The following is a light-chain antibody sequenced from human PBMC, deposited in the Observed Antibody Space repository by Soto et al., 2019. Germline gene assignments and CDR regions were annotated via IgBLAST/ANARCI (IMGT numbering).Light chain of an antibody. J-gene: IGLJ1*01. CDR3: SSYTRSSTNYV. V-gene: IGLV2-14*03. CDR2: DVS. CDR1: SIDVGGYNY. Sequence: QSVLTQPVSVSGAPVQSITISCTGTSIDVGGYNYVSWYQHHAGKAPKLMISDVSNRPSGVSNRFAGSKSGNTASLTISGLQAEDEADYYCSSYTRSSTNYVFGIGTKVTVL.